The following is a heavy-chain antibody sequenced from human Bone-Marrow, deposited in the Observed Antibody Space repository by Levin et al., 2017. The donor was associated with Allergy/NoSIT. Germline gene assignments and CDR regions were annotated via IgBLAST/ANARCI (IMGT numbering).Heavy chain of an antibody. D-gene: IGHD6-19*01. CDR1: GGSISSYY. CDR2: IYYSGST. CDR3: ARERSSGWPIYDYYGLDV. V-gene: IGHV4-59*01. J-gene: IGHJ6*02. Sequence: ASQTLSLTCTVSGGSISSYYWSWIRQPPGKGLEWIGFIYYSGSTNYNPSLKSRVTISVDTSNNQFSLKLSSVTAADTAVYYCARERSSGWPIYDYYGLDVWGQGTTVTVSS.